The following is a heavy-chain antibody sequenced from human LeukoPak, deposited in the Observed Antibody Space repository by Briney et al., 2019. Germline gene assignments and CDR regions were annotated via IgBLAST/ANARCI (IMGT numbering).Heavy chain of an antibody. D-gene: IGHD6-13*01. J-gene: IGHJ4*02. CDR1: GGSISSHY. V-gene: IGHV4-59*11. CDR2: IYYSGST. Sequence: SETLSLTCTVSGGSISSHYWSWIRQSPGKGLEWIGYIYYSGSTNYNPSLKSRVTISVDTSKNQFSLKLSSVTAADTAVYYCARVIAAAGTLDYWGQGTLVTVSS. CDR3: ARVIAAAGTLDY.